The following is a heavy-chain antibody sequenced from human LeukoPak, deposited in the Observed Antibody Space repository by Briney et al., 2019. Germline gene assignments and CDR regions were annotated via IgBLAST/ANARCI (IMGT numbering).Heavy chain of an antibody. D-gene: IGHD1-1*01. J-gene: IGHJ4*02. CDR2: IGDNGHDA. CDR1: GFTFSSYA. CDR3: GRDWKVDY. Sequence: PGGSLRLSCAASGFTFSSYAMSWVRQAPGEGLQWVSAIGDNGHDAKYAPSVKGRFTISRDNSKNTLYLQMDSLRVEDTAIYYCGRDWKVDYWGQGTLVTVSS. V-gene: IGHV3-23*01.